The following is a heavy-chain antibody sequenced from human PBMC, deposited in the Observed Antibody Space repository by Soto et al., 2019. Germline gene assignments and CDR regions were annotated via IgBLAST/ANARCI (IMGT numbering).Heavy chain of an antibody. J-gene: IGHJ5*02. CDR3: ANMQVPAVGMVLWFDP. Sequence: QVQLVQSGAEVKKPGASVKVSCKASGYTFTNYTIHWVRQAPGQSLEWMGWINVGNGNTQYSQKFQGRVTIIRDTSASTVYMELSSLRSEDTAVYYCANMQVPAVGMVLWFDPWGQGTLVTVSS. CDR1: GYTFTNYT. D-gene: IGHD6-13*01. CDR2: INVGNGNT. V-gene: IGHV1-3*01.